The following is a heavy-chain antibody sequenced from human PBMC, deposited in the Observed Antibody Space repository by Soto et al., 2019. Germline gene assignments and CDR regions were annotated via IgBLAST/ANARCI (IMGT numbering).Heavy chain of an antibody. Sequence: SETLSLTCTVSGGSISSYYWSWIRQPPGKGLEWIGYIYYSGSTNYNPSLKSRVTISVDTSKNQFSLKLSSLTVADTAVYYCAAYIAVAGAHYFDYWGQGTLVTVSS. CDR1: GGSISSYY. V-gene: IGHV4-59*01. CDR3: AAYIAVAGAHYFDY. D-gene: IGHD6-19*01. CDR2: IYYSGST. J-gene: IGHJ4*02.